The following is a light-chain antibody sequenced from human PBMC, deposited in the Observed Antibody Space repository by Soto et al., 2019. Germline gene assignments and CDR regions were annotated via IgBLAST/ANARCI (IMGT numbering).Light chain of an antibody. V-gene: IGLV1-40*01. J-gene: IGLJ2*01. CDR2: GNN. CDR1: SSNIGAGYD. Sequence: QSVLTQPPSVSGATRQRVTISCTGSSSNIGAGYDVHWYQQLPGTAPKLLIFGNNNRPSGVPDRFSGSKSGTSASLAITGLQAEDEADYYCQSYDTSLSVVVIGGGTKLTVL. CDR3: QSYDTSLSVVV.